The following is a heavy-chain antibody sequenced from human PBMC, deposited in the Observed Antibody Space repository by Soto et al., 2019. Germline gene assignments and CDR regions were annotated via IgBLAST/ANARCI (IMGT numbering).Heavy chain of an antibody. V-gene: IGHV1-69*06. J-gene: IGHJ4*02. Sequence: QVRLVQSEAEVKKAGSSVKVSCTASGGTFISDAVTWVRQAPGQGLEWMGGVIPMFPKANYAQKFQGRATITADKSTSTVYMELHSLQSEDTDLYYCARCHSDSSGPGYLDSWGQGTLVTVTS. D-gene: IGHD3-22*01. CDR3: ARCHSDSSGPGYLDS. CDR1: GGTFISDA. CDR2: VIPMFPKA.